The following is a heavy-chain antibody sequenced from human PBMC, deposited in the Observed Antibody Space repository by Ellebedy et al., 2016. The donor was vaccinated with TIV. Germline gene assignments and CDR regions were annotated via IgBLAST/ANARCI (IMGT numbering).Heavy chain of an antibody. D-gene: IGHD3-22*01. V-gene: IGHV1-46*01. J-gene: IGHJ4*02. CDR1: GYTFTSHF. Sequence: ASVKVSCKASGYTFTSHFLYWVRQAPGQGLGWMGMINPASGNSNYAQKFQGRVAMTRDTSTNTVYMELSSLRSEDTAVYYCARGDNYYYDSSGYYYNYWGQGTLVTVSS. CDR3: ARGDNYYYDSSGYYYNY. CDR2: INPASGNS.